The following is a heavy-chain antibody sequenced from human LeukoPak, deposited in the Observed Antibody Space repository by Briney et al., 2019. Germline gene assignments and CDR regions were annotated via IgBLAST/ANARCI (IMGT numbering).Heavy chain of an antibody. CDR1: GFTFSSYA. D-gene: IGHD2-2*01. CDR2: ISSSGSTI. V-gene: IGHV3-48*03. CDR3: ARDTGDCSSTSRPYHHRGYFDY. Sequence: PGGSLRLSCAASGFTFSSYAMNWVRQAPGKGLEWVSYISSSGSTIYYADSVKGRFTISRDNAKNSLYLQMNSLRAEDTAVYYCARDTGDCSSTSRPYHHRGYFDYWGQGTLVTVSS. J-gene: IGHJ4*02.